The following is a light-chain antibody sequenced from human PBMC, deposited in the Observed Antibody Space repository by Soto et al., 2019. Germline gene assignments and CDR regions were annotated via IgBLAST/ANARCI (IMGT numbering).Light chain of an antibody. CDR2: EVT. V-gene: IGLV2-23*02. CDR3: CSYANINTLL. CDR1: SSDVGSFDL. Sequence: QSALTQPASVSGSPGQSITISCTGTSSDVGSFDLVSWYQQHPGTAPKLIIYEVTKRPSGVSNRFSGSKSGNTASLTISGLQAEDDSDYYFCSYANINTLLFGGGTKLTVL. J-gene: IGLJ2*01.